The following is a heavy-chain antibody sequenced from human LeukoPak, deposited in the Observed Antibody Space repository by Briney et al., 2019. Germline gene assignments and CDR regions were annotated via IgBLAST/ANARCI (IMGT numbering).Heavy chain of an antibody. V-gene: IGHV3-23*01. J-gene: IGHJ4*02. Sequence: PGGSLRLSCAASGFTFSSYAMSWVRQAPGKGLEWVSAISGSGGSTYYADSVKGRFTISRDNSKNTPFLQMNSLRAEDTAVYYCAKMGVWQKLVGYFDYWGQGTLVTVSS. D-gene: IGHD6-13*01. CDR2: ISGSGGST. CDR1: GFTFSSYA. CDR3: AKMGVWQKLVGYFDY.